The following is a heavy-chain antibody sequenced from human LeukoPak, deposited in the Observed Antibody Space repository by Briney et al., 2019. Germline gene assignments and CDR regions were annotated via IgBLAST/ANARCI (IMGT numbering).Heavy chain of an antibody. CDR3: AREGTGRYDALDI. CDR2: INSRSTSV. D-gene: IGHD1-1*01. CDR1: GFTFSSYS. V-gene: IGHV3-48*02. Sequence: GGSLRLSCAASGFTFSSYSMNWVRQVPGKGLEWISYINSRSTSVFSADSVKGRFTISRDNAKNSLYLQMNSLTDGDTAVYYCAREGTGRYDALDIWGQGTMVIVSS. J-gene: IGHJ3*02.